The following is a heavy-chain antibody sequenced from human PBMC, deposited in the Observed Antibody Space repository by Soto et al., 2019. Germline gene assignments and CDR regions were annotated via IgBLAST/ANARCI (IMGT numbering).Heavy chain of an antibody. CDR3: ARARRVLVPAGGTKTPYYYYGMDV. CDR2: ISYDGSNN. CDR1: GFTFSSYA. Sequence: QVQLVESGGGVVQPGRSLRLSCAASGFTFSSYAMHWVRQAPGKGLEWVAVISYDGSNNYYADSVKGRFTISRDNSKNTLYLQMNSLRAEDTAVYYCARARRVLVPAGGTKTPYYYYGMDVWGQGTTVTVSS. V-gene: IGHV3-30-3*01. J-gene: IGHJ6*02. D-gene: IGHD2-2*01.